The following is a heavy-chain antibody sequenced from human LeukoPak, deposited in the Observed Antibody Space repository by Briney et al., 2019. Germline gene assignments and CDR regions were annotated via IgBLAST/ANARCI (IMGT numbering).Heavy chain of an antibody. V-gene: IGHV3-23*01. Sequence: PGGSLRLSCAASGFTFSSYAMSWVRQAPGKGLEWVSAISGSGGSTYYADSVKGRFTISRDNSKNTLYLQMNSLRAEDTAVYYCARDFSGGDYLFDYWGQGTLVTVSS. D-gene: IGHD4-17*01. CDR2: ISGSGGST. CDR1: GFTFSSYA. J-gene: IGHJ4*02. CDR3: ARDFSGGDYLFDY.